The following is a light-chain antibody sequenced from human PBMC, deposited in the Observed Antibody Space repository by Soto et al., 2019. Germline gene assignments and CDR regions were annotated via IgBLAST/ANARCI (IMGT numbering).Light chain of an antibody. CDR2: WAS. CDR3: QQYYNSPYT. V-gene: IGKV4-1*01. Sequence: DIVLTQSPDSLPVSLGERATINCKSSQSVLSSSNDKNYLAWYRQKPGQPPKLLIYWASTRESGVPDRFSGSGSGTDFTLTITRLQAEDVAVYYCQQYYNSPYTFGQGTKLEIK. J-gene: IGKJ2*01. CDR1: QSVLSSSNDKNY.